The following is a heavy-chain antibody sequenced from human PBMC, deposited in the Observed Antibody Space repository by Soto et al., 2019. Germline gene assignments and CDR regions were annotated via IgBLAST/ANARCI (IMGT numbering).Heavy chain of an antibody. J-gene: IGHJ6*02. Sequence: ETLSLTCTVSGGSISSYYWSWIRQPPGKGLEWIGYIYYSGSTNYNPSLKSRVTISVDTSKNQFSLKLSSVTAADTAVYYCARGRWQLPYYYYGTDVWGQGTTVTVSS. V-gene: IGHV4-59*01. CDR1: GGSISSYY. D-gene: IGHD2-15*01. CDR3: ARGRWQLPYYYYGTDV. CDR2: IYYSGST.